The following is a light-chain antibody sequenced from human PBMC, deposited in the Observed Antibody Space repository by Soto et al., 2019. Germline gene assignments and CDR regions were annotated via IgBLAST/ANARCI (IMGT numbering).Light chain of an antibody. V-gene: IGKV1-5*01. Sequence: DIQMTQSPSTLSASVGDRVTIAFRASQTISSWLAWYQQKPGKAPNLLIYDASTLERGVPSRFSGTGSGTEFTLTIDRLQPDDFATYYCQQYHSYWTFGQGTKVDIK. J-gene: IGKJ1*01. CDR1: QTISSW. CDR2: DAS. CDR3: QQYHSYWT.